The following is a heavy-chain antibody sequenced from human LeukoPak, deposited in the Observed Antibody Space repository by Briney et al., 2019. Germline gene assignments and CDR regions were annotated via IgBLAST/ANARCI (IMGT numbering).Heavy chain of an antibody. CDR1: GFTFDDYA. CDR2: INWDGTNS. V-gene: IGHV3-43D*03. Sequence: GGSLRLSCAASGFTFDDYAMHWVRQAPGKGLEWVSLINWDGTNSYYADSVKGRFTISRDNSKNSLYLQMNSLRAEDTALYYCAKGDCSAGSCPFDPWGQGTLVTVSS. J-gene: IGHJ5*02. CDR3: AKGDCSAGSCPFDP. D-gene: IGHD2-15*01.